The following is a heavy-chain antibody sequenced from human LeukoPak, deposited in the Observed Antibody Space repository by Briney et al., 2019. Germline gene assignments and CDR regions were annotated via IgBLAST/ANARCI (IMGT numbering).Heavy chain of an antibody. CDR1: GFTFSSYW. D-gene: IGHD5-24*01. J-gene: IGHJ5*02. V-gene: IGHV3-74*01. CDR2: INSDGSST. CDR3: ARGRWLQLRWFDP. Sequence: GGSLRLSCAASGFTFSSYWMHWVRQAPGKGLVWVSRINSDGSSTSYADSVKGRFTISRDNAKNTLCLQMNSLRAEDTAVYYCARGRWLQLRWFDPWGQGTLVTVSS.